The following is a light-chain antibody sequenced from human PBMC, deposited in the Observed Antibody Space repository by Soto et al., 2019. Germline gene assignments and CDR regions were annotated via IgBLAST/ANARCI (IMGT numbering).Light chain of an antibody. CDR2: EGS. Sequence: QFALTQPASVSGSPGQSITISCTGTSSDVGSYNLVSWYQQHPGKAPKLMIYEGSKRPSGVSNRFSGSKSGNTASLTISGLQAEDEADYYCCSYAGSSIVVFGGGTKLTVL. CDR3: CSYAGSSIVV. J-gene: IGLJ2*01. CDR1: SSDVGSYNL. V-gene: IGLV2-23*01.